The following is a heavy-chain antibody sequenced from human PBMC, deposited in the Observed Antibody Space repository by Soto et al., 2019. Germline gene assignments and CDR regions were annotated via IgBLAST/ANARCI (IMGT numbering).Heavy chain of an antibody. D-gene: IGHD3-22*01. J-gene: IGHJ6*02. CDR1: GFTFNKYA. Sequence: PGGSLRLSCSASGFTFNKYAMHWVRQAPGTGLQYVSGISDTGGSTFHADSVKGRFTISRDGSKDTLFLQMSSLRAEDTAVYYCVNGSRGEYWYYNNGVDDWGQGTTVTVSS. V-gene: IGHV3-64D*06. CDR3: VNGSRGEYWYYNNGVDD. CDR2: ISDTGGST.